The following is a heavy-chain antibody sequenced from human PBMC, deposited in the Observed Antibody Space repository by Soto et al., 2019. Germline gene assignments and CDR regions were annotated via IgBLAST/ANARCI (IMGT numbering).Heavy chain of an antibody. Sequence: EVQLVESGGGLVQPGGSLRLSCAASGLIFSDYHMDWVRQAPGKGLEWVGRIRRKANSYTTEYAASVKGRFTISRDDPNNSLYLQMNSLKTEDTDVYYCAMLGGWSGGSNDMDVWGQGTTVTVSS. CDR2: IRRKANSYTT. J-gene: IGHJ6*02. CDR1: GLIFSDYH. D-gene: IGHD6-19*01. V-gene: IGHV3-72*01. CDR3: AMLGGWSGGSNDMDV.